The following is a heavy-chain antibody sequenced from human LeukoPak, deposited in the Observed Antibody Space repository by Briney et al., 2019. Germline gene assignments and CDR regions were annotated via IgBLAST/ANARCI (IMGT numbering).Heavy chain of an antibody. CDR3: ARGGEYSYGYKAYLYMDV. Sequence: PSETLSLTCAVYGWTFSGYYWSWIRQPPGKGLEWIGEINHSGSTNYNPSLKSRVTISVDTPKNQFSLKLSSVTAADTAVYYCARGGEYSYGYKAYLYMDVWGKGTTVTVSS. V-gene: IGHV4-34*01. D-gene: IGHD5-18*01. J-gene: IGHJ6*03. CDR2: INHSGST. CDR1: GWTFSGYY.